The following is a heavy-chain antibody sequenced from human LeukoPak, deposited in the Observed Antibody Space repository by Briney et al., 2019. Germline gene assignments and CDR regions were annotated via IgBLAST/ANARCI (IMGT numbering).Heavy chain of an antibody. Sequence: GASVKVSCKVSGYTFTSYVIHWVRQAPGQRLEWMGWINAGNGNTKYSQEFQDRVTITRDTSASTVYMELSSLRSGDMAVYYCARARYETRIWPKSRYDYYHYMDVWGKGTTVTVSS. CDR3: ARARYETRIWPKSRYDYYHYMDV. CDR2: INAGNGNT. D-gene: IGHD2-15*01. CDR1: GYTFTSYV. V-gene: IGHV1-3*03. J-gene: IGHJ6*03.